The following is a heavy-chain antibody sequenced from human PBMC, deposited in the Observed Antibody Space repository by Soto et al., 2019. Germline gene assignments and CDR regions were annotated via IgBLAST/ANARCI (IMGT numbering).Heavy chain of an antibody. J-gene: IGHJ5*02. CDR2: IYYSGST. V-gene: IGHV4-31*03. D-gene: IGHD2-2*01. CDR1: GGSISSGGYY. Sequence: QVQLQESGPGLVEPSQTLSLTCTVSGGSISSGGYYWSWIRQHPGKGLEWIGYIYYSGSTYYNPSLKSRVTISVDTSKNQFSLKLSSVTAADTAVYYCAREVVVPAAKGRWFDPWGQGTLVTVSS. CDR3: AREVVVPAAKGRWFDP.